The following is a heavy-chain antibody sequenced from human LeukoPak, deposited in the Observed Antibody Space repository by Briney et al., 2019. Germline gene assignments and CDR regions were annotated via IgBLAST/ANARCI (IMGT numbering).Heavy chain of an antibody. D-gene: IGHD2-2*02. V-gene: IGHV3-30*18. CDR3: AKSSGIVVVPAAIPGDWFDP. CDR2: IPYDESNK. J-gene: IGHJ5*02. Sequence: GRSLRLSCAASGFTFSSYGMHWVRQAPGKGLEWVAVIPYDESNKYYADSVKGRFTISRDNSKNTLYLQMNSLRAEDTAVYYCAKSSGIVVVPAAIPGDWFDPWGQGTLVTVSS. CDR1: GFTFSSYG.